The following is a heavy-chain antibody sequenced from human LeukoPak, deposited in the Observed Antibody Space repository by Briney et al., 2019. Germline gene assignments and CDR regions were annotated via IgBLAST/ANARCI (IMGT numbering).Heavy chain of an antibody. V-gene: IGHV3-66*01. Sequence: GGSLRLSCVASGFTFSFYWMGWVRQAPGKGLEWVSVFYSGGSTYYADSVKGRFTISRDNSKNTLYLQMNSLRADDTAVYYCAREENDAFDIWGQGTMVTVSS. CDR1: GFTFSFYW. CDR3: AREENDAFDI. CDR2: FYSGGST. J-gene: IGHJ3*02.